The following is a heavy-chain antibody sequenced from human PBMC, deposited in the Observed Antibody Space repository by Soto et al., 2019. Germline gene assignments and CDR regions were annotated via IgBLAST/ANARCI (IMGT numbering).Heavy chain of an antibody. Sequence: EVQLVESGGVVVQPGGSLRLSCAASGFIFDDYTMHWVRQAPGKGLEWVALISRDGGSTYYADSVKGRFTVSRDNSTTSLFLQMNSLRTEDTALICCAKGQTSVVPCDFWGQGTLVTVSS. D-gene: IGHD3-22*01. CDR1: GFIFDDYT. J-gene: IGHJ4*02. CDR2: ISRDGGST. CDR3: AKGQTSVVPCDF. V-gene: IGHV3-43*01.